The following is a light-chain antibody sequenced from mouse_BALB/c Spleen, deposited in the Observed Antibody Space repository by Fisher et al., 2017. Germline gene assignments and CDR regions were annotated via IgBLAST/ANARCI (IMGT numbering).Light chain of an antibody. V-gene: IGKV4-50*01. J-gene: IGKJ1*01. CDR3: QQFTSSPST. CDR2: YTS. Sequence: DIVMTQSTAIMAASLGQKVTMTCSASSSVSSSYLHWYQQKSDASPKLWIYYTSNLAPGVPARFSGSGSGNSYSLTISSMEGEDAATYYCQQFTSSPSTFGGGTKLEIK. CDR1: SSVSS.